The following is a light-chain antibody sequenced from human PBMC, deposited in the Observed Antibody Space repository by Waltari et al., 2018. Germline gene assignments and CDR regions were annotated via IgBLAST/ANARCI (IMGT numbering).Light chain of an antibody. V-gene: IGLV1-40*01. Sequence: QSVLTQPPSVSGAPGQRVTISCSGSTSNIGAPYDVHWYQQHPGTAPKLLILANCHRPSGVPDRFSGSKSGTSASLAITGLQAEDEADYYCQSYDRRLEVIFGGGTKLAVL. CDR2: ANC. CDR1: TSNIGAPYD. J-gene: IGLJ2*01. CDR3: QSYDRRLEVI.